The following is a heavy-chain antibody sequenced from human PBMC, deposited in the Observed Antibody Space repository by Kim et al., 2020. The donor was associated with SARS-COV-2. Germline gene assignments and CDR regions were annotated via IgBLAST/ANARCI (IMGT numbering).Heavy chain of an antibody. CDR2: ST. Sequence: STFYADSVKGRFTISRDNSTNTVCLQLNSLRAEDTAIYYCASLIPATGGNWGQGTLVTVSS. CDR3: ASLIPATGGN. J-gene: IGHJ4*02. V-gene: IGHV3-23*01. D-gene: IGHD6-13*01.